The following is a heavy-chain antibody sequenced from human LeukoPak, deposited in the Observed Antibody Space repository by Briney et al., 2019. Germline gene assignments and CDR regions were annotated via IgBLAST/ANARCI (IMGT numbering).Heavy chain of an antibody. D-gene: IGHD2-2*01. CDR1: GGSVSSSSYF. J-gene: IGHJ6*02. CDR3: ARDRIVVVPAASNYYYGMDV. Sequence: SETLSLTCTVSGGSVSSSSYFWGWIRQPPGKGLEWIGTMFYSGSTYYNPSLKSRVTISVDTSKNQFSLKLSSVTAADTAVYYCARDRIVVVPAASNYYYGMDVWGQGTTVTVSS. CDR2: MFYSGST. V-gene: IGHV4-39*07.